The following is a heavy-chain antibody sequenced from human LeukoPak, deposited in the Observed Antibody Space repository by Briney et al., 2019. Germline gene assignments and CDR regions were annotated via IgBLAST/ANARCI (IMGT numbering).Heavy chain of an antibody. J-gene: IGHJ4*02. Sequence: VASVKVSCKASGYTFTGYYMHWVRQAPGQGLEWMGWINPNSGGTNYAQKLQGRVTMTTDTSTSTAYMELRSLRSDDTAVYYCARVDTHGRTQAFDYWGQGTLVTVSS. V-gene: IGHV1-2*02. D-gene: IGHD1-1*01. CDR1: GYTFTGYY. CDR3: ARVDTHGRTQAFDY. CDR2: INPNSGGT.